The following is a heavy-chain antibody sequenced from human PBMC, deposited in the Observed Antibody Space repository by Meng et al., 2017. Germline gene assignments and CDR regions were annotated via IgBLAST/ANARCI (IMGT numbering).Heavy chain of an antibody. J-gene: IGHJ4*02. CDR1: GFTFSSYA. D-gene: IGHD3-22*01. CDR2: ISGSGGST. CDR3: AKDLSGYYDSSGYLDY. Sequence: ETLSLTCAASGFTFSSYAMSWVRQAPGKGLEWVSAISGSGGSTYYADSVKGRFTISRDNSKNTLYLQMNSLRAEDTAVYYCAKDLSGYYDSSGYLDYWGQGTLVTVSS. V-gene: IGHV3-23*01.